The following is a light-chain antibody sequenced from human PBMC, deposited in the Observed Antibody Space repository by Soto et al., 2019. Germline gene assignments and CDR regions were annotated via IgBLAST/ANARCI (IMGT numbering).Light chain of an antibody. CDR2: AAS. Sequence: DIQMTQSPSSVSASVGDRVTITCRASQGISSWLAWYQQKPGTAPKLLIYAASSLQSGVPSSFRGSGSATEVLLTISSLPPADFATYYCQQAKSFPLLTFGGGTKVEIK. CDR1: QGISSW. CDR3: QQAKSFPLLT. V-gene: IGKV1-12*01. J-gene: IGKJ4*01.